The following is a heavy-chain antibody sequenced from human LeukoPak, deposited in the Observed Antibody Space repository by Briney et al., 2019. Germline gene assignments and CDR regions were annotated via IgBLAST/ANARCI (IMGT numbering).Heavy chain of an antibody. V-gene: IGHV4-39*07. J-gene: IGHJ6*02. CDR1: GGSISSTKYY. CDR2: IYYSGST. Sequence: SQTLSLTCIVSGGSISSTKYYWGWIRQPPGKGLEWIGSIYYSGSTNYNPSLKSRVTISVDTSKNQFSLKLSSVTAADTAVYYCARLGLLWFGVDYYYGMDVWGQGTTVTVSS. CDR3: ARLGLLWFGVDYYYGMDV. D-gene: IGHD3-10*01.